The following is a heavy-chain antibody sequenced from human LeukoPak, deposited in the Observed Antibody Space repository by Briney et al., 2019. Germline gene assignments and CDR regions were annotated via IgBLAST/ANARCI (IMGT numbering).Heavy chain of an antibody. CDR1: GDSVSSNSAA. D-gene: IGHD3-10*01. V-gene: IGHV6-1*01. J-gene: IGHJ5*02. Sequence: PSQTLSLTCAISGDSVSSNSAAWNWIRQSPSRGLEWLGRTYYRSKWYNDYAVSVKSRITINPDTPKNQFSLQLNSVTPEDTAVYYCARDRRYYGSGSPHNWFDPWGQGTLVTVSS. CDR3: ARDRRYYGSGSPHNWFDP. CDR2: TYYRSKWYN.